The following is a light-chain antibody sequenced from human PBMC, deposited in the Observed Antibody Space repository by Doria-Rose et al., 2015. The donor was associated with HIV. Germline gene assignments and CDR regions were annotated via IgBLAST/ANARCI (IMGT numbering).Light chain of an antibody. CDR2: DAS. J-gene: IGKJ5*01. CDR1: QRVKSSY. CDR3: QQYGSSRGT. Sequence: TQSPGTLSLSPGERATLSCRASQRVKSSYLAWYQQKPGQAPRLLIYDASTRAAGIPDRFSGSGSETDFTLTISRLEPGDVAVYYCQQYGSSRGTFGQGTRLEIK. V-gene: IGKV3-20*01.